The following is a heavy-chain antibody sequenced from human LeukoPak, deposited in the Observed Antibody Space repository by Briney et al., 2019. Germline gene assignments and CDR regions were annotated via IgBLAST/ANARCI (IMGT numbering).Heavy chain of an antibody. D-gene: IGHD3-22*01. J-gene: IGHJ4*02. CDR1: GGSISSGGYS. CDR2: IYYSGST. Sequence: SETLSLTCAVSGGSISSGGYSWSWIRQPPGKGLEWIGYIYYSGSTYYNPSLKSRVTISVDTSKNQFSLKLSSVTAADTAVYHCAREGSGYYYDYWGQGTLVTVSS. V-gene: IGHV4-30-4*07. CDR3: AREGSGYYYDY.